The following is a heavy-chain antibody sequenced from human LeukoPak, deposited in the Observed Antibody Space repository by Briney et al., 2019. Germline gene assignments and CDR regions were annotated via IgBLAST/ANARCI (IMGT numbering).Heavy chain of an antibody. J-gene: IGHJ4*02. D-gene: IGHD3-3*01. CDR1: GGSISSGPYY. Sequence: PSETLSLTCAVSGGSISSGPYYWGWIRQPPGRGLEWIGNIYYGENTYYNPSLKSRVTISIDTSKNQFSLKLSSVTAADTAVYYCARAILSGYPDSWGQGTLVIVFS. V-gene: IGHV4-39*07. CDR3: ARAILSGYPDS. CDR2: IYYGENT.